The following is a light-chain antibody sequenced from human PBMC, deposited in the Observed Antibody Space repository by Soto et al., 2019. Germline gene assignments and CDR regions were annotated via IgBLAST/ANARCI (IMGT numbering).Light chain of an antibody. Sequence: EIVMTQSPATLSVSPGERVTLSCGASQRISSNLAWYQQKPGQAPRLVIYDASTRATGVPARFSGSGSGTEFTLTISSLQSEDFALYFCQHYNNWPLTFGGGTKVDIK. CDR3: QHYNNWPLT. J-gene: IGKJ4*02. V-gene: IGKV3-15*01. CDR1: QRISSN. CDR2: DAS.